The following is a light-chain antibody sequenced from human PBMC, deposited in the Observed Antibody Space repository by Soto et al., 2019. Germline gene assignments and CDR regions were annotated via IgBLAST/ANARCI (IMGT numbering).Light chain of an antibody. CDR3: QHYNSYSEA. CDR2: KAS. V-gene: IGKV1-5*03. J-gene: IGKJ1*01. Sequence: INMSQSPSTVSGSVADRVTITCRASQTISSWLAWYQQKPGKAPKLLIYKASTLKSGVPSRFSGSGSGTEFTLTISSLQPDDFATYYCQHYNSYSEAFGQGTKVDIK. CDR1: QTISSW.